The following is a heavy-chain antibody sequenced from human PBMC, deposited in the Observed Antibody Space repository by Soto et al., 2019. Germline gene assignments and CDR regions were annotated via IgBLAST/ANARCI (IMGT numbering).Heavy chain of an antibody. J-gene: IGHJ5*02. CDR2: ISGSGGST. Sequence: EVQLLESGGGLVQPGGSLRLSCAASGFTFSSYAMSWVRQAPGKGLEWVSAISGSGGSTYYADSVKGRFTISRDNSKNTLYLQMNSLRAEDTAVYYCAGHGWLVPGVGSYWFDPWGQGTLVTVSS. CDR3: AGHGWLVPGVGSYWFDP. D-gene: IGHD6-19*01. V-gene: IGHV3-23*01. CDR1: GFTFSSYA.